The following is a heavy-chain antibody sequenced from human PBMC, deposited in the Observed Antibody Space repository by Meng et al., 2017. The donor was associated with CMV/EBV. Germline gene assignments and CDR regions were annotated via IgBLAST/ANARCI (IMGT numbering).Heavy chain of an antibody. CDR3: ARDLGYCSGGSCYSYYFDY. CDR2: ISSSGSTI. CDR1: GFTFSDYY. J-gene: IGHJ4*02. Sequence: GGSLRLSCAASGFTFSDYYMSWIRQAPGKGLEWVSYISSSGSTIYYADSVKGRFTISRDNAKNSLYLQMNSLRAEDTAVYYCARDLGYCSGGSCYSYYFDYWGQGTLVTVSS. V-gene: IGHV3-11*04. D-gene: IGHD2-15*01.